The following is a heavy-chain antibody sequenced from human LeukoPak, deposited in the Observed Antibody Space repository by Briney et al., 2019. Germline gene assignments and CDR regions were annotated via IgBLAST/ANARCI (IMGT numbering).Heavy chain of an antibody. J-gene: IGHJ4*02. CDR3: ARVGWGGPFRYYFDY. V-gene: IGHV3-20*04. CDR2: INWNGGST. D-gene: IGHD3-16*01. CDR1: GGSISSYY. Sequence: PSETLSLTCTVSGGSISSYYWSWVRQAPGKGLEWVSGINWNGGSTGYADSVKGRLTISRDNAKNSLYLQMNSLRAEDTALYYCARVGWGGPFRYYFDYWGQGTLVTVSS.